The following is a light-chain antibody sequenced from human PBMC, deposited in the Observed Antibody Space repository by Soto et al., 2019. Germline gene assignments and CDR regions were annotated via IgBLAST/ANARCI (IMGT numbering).Light chain of an antibody. V-gene: IGKV1-33*01. CDR1: QVITNY. J-gene: IGKJ2*01. Sequence: DIQLTQSASSLSASVGDRVTITCQASQVITNYLNWHQQKPGKAPKLLIYDISTLEIGVPSRFGGSGSGTHFTFTITGLQPEDIATYYCQQYENLPYTFGQGTKVDIK. CDR2: DIS. CDR3: QQYENLPYT.